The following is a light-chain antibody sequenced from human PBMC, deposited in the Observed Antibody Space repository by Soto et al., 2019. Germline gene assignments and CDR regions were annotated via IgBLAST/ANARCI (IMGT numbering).Light chain of an antibody. CDR2: GAS. CDR1: QSVSSSY. CDR3: QQHTSSPHMYT. J-gene: IGKJ2*01. Sequence: EIVLTQSPGTLSLSPGERATLSCRASQSVSSSYLVWYQQKPGQAPRLLISGASSRATGIPGRFSGSGSGTDFTLTISRLEPADFAVYYCQQHTSSPHMYTFGQGTKLEIK. V-gene: IGKV3-20*01.